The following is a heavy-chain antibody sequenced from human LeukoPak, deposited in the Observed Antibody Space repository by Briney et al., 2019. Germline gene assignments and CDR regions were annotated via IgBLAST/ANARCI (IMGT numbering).Heavy chain of an antibody. J-gene: IGHJ6*04. Sequence: ASVKVSCKASGYTFTSYGISWVRHAPGQGLEWMGWISAYNGNTNYAQKLQGRVTMTTDTSTSTAYMELRSLRSDDTDVYYCARALLGYCSSTSCHGSDYYGMDVWGKGTTVTVSS. CDR2: ISAYNGNT. V-gene: IGHV1-18*04. CDR3: ARALLGYCSSTSCHGSDYYGMDV. D-gene: IGHD2-2*01. CDR1: GYTFTSYG.